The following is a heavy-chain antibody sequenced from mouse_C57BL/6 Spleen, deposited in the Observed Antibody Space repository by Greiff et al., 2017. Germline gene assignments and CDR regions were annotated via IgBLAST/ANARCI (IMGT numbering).Heavy chain of an antibody. Sequence: VQLQQSGPELVKPGASVKISCKASGYTFPDYYMNWVKQSHGKSLEWIGDINPNNGGTSYNQKFKGKATLTVDKSSSTAYMELRSLTSEDSAVYYCARPHYYGSSSYAYWGQGTLVTVSA. CDR3: ARPHYYGSSSYAY. D-gene: IGHD1-1*01. J-gene: IGHJ3*01. CDR1: GYTFPDYY. V-gene: IGHV1-26*01. CDR2: INPNNGGT.